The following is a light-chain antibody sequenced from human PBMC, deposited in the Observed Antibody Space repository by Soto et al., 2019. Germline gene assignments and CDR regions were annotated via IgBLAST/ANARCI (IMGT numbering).Light chain of an antibody. V-gene: IGKV1-39*01. Sequence: IQITESPASLSSPIGDRVMITCRASQRISSYVNWYQQKPGQAPNLLIYTASTLQGGVPSRFSGSGSGTDFTLTISSLQPEDFATYYCQQSYNTPIPFGQGTRLEIK. J-gene: IGKJ5*01. CDR2: TAS. CDR3: QQSYNTPIP. CDR1: QRISSY.